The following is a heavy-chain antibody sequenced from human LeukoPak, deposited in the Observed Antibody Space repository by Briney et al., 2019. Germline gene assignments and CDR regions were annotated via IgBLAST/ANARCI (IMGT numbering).Heavy chain of an antibody. V-gene: IGHV1-69*06. CDR3: ARAHRGEQQLSTFYYYYYMDV. CDR2: IIPIFGTA. CDR1: GGTFSSYA. J-gene: IGHJ6*03. Sequence: SVKVSCKASGGTFSSYAISWVRQAPGQGLEWMGGIIPIFGTANYAQKFQGRVTITADKSTSTAYMELSSLRSEDTAVYYCARAHRGEQQLSTFYYYYYMDVWGKGTTVTVSS. D-gene: IGHD6-13*01.